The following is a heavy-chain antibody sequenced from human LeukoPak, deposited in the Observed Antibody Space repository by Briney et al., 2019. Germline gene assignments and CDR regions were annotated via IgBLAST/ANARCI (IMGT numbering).Heavy chain of an antibody. CDR3: ARDSGDNWFDP. CDR2: IIPIFGTA. V-gene: IGHV1-69*05. D-gene: IGHD3-10*01. J-gene: IGHJ5*02. CDR1: GYTFTSYA. Sequence: ASVKVSCKASGYTFTSYAISWVRQAPGQGLEWMGRIIPIFGTANYAQKFQGRVTITTDESTSTAYMELSSLRSEDTAVYYCARDSGDNWFDPWGQGTLVTVSS.